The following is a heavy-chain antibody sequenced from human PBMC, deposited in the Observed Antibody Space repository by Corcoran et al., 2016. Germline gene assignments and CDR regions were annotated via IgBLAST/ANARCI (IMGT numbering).Heavy chain of an antibody. CDR2: LYSGGGT. V-gene: IGHV3-53*01. J-gene: IGHJ4*02. CDR1: GFTVSSNY. CDR3: ARDDGSGGPFDY. Sequence: EVQLVESGGGLIQRGGSLRLSCAVSGFTVSSNYMNWVRQAPGKGLEWVSVLYSGGGTYYADSVKGRFTISRDNSKNTLYLQMNSLRAEDTAVYYCARDDGSGGPFDYWGQGTLVTVSS.